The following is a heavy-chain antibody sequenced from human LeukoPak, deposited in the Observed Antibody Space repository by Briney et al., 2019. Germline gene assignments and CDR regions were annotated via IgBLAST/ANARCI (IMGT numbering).Heavy chain of an antibody. CDR1: GFTFSSYG. V-gene: IGHV3-33*01. CDR2: IWYDGSNK. D-gene: IGHD3-10*01. Sequence: GRSLRLSCAASGFTFSSYGMHWAPQAPGKGLEWVAVIWYDGSNKYYADSVKGRFTISRDNSKNTLYLQMNSLRAEDTAVYYCARDRDYYGTFYYFDYWGQGTLVTVSS. J-gene: IGHJ4*02. CDR3: ARDRDYYGTFYYFDY.